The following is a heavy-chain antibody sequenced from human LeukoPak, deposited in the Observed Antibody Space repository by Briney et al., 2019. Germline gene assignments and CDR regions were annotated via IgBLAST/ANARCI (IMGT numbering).Heavy chain of an antibody. J-gene: IGHJ4*02. Sequence: PGGSLRLSCAASGFTFSSYEMNWVRQAPGKGLEWVSYISSSGSTIYYADYVKGRFTISRDNAKNSLYLQMNSLRAEDTAVYYCARVVAARDYFDYWGQGTLVTVSS. CDR3: ARVVAARDYFDY. CDR2: ISSSGSTI. CDR1: GFTFSSYE. D-gene: IGHD2-15*01. V-gene: IGHV3-48*03.